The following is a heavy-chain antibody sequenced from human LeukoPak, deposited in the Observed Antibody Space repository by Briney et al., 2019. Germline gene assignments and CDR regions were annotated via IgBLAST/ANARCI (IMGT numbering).Heavy chain of an antibody. J-gene: IGHJ3*02. D-gene: IGHD1-26*01. Sequence: PGGSLRLSCTASGFTFGDYAMHWVRQAPGKGLEWVAVISYDGSNKYYADSVKGRFTISRDNSKNTLYLQMNSLRAEDTAVYYCARDSGSLANAFDIWGQGTMVTVSS. CDR1: GFTFGDYA. CDR2: ISYDGSNK. CDR3: ARDSGSLANAFDI. V-gene: IGHV3-30-3*01.